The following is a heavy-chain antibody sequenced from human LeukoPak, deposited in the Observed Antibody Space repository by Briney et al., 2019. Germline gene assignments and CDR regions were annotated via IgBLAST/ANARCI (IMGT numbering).Heavy chain of an antibody. CDR2: ISWNSGSI. CDR1: GFTFDDYA. V-gene: IGHV3-9*01. D-gene: IGHD5-12*01. Sequence: GGSLRLSCAASGFTFDDYAMHWVRQAPGKGLELVSGISWNSGSIGYADSVKGRFTISRDNAKNSLYLQMNSLRAEDTALYYCAKAGGYDYVTAFDYWGQGTLVTVSS. CDR3: AKAGGYDYVTAFDY. J-gene: IGHJ4*02.